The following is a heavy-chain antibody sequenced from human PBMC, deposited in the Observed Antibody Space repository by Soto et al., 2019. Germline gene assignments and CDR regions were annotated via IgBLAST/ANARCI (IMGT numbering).Heavy chain of an antibody. J-gene: IGHJ6*02. V-gene: IGHV3-21*01. CDR1: GFTFSSYS. D-gene: IGHD3-3*01. Sequence: EVQLVESGGGLVKPGGSLRLSCAASGFTFSSYSMNWVRQAPGKGLEWVSSISSSSSYIYYADSVKGRFTISRDNAKNFLYLQMNRLRVEDTAVYYCARADGYYDFWSGYYRRYYSYGMDVWGQGTTVTVSS. CDR2: ISSSSSYI. CDR3: ARADGYYDFWSGYYRRYYSYGMDV.